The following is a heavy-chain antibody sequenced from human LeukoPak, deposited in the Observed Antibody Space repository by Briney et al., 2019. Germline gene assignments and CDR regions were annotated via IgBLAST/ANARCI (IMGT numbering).Heavy chain of an antibody. CDR1: GFTFDDYA. CDR3: AKDIGRGDGESPLRFFDY. V-gene: IGHV3-43D*04. J-gene: IGHJ4*02. Sequence: GGSLRLSCAASGFTFDDYAMHWVRQAPGKGLEWVSLISWDGGSTYYADSVKGRFTISRDNSKNSLYLQMNSLRAEDTALYYCAKDIGRGDGESPLRFFDYWGQGTLVTVSS. CDR2: ISWDGGST. D-gene: IGHD4-17*01.